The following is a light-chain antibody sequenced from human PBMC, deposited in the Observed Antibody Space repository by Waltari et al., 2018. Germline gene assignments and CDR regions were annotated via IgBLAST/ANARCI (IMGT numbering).Light chain of an antibody. CDR3: QQYYNTPPT. Sequence: DIVMTQSPDSLTVSPGERATINCRSSQSVSDHVNNKNYLAWYRQKPGQPPKLLISWASTREFGVPDRFSGSGSGTEFTLTISSLQPVDVAVYYCQQYYNTPPTFGQGTKVEIK. CDR2: WAS. CDR1: QSVSDHVNNKNY. J-gene: IGKJ1*01. V-gene: IGKV4-1*01.